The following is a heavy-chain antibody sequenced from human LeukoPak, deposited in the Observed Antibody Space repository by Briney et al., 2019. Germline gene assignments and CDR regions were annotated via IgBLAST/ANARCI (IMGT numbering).Heavy chain of an antibody. CDR3: AKGLSRELLSDFDY. D-gene: IGHD3-10*01. V-gene: IGHV3-23*01. CDR1: GFTFSLYA. CDR2: ISGSGART. Sequence: GGSLISCCAAAGFTFSLYALNWVRQAPGKGLYWVSSISGSGARTPTYYAESVKGRYTISRDNSQNTMYLQMNRLTAEDAAVYYCAKGLSRELLSDFDYWGQGSLVTVS. J-gene: IGHJ4*02.